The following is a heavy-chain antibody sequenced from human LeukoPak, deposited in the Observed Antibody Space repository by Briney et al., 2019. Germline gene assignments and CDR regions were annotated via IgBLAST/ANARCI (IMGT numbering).Heavy chain of an antibody. CDR3: ASTPFYDYVWGSYRYRGLFDN. J-gene: IGHJ4*02. CDR1: GFSFSSYN. D-gene: IGHD3-16*02. CDR2: ISSTSSFI. V-gene: IGHV3-21*04. Sequence: GGSLRLSCAASGFSFSSYNMNWVRQAPGKGLEWVSSISSTSSFIYYADSVKGRFTISRDNSKNTLYLQMNSLRVEDTAVYYCASTPFYDYVWGSYRYRGLFDNWGQGTLVSVSS.